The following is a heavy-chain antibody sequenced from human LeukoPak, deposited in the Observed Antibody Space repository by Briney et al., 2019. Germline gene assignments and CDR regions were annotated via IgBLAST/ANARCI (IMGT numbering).Heavy chain of an antibody. CDR2: IYHSGST. V-gene: IGHV4-30-2*01. CDR1: GGSISSGGYY. J-gene: IGHJ4*02. Sequence: PSETLSLTCTVSGGSISSGGYYWSWIRQPPGKGLEWIGYIYHSGSTYYNPSLKSRVTISVDTSKNQFSLKLSSVTAADTAVYYCARVYGSGSYYYWGQGTLVTVSS. CDR3: ARVYGSGSYYY. D-gene: IGHD3-10*01.